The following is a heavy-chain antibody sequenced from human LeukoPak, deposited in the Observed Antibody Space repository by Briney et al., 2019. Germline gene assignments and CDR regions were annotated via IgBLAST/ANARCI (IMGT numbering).Heavy chain of an antibody. CDR2: IYTSGST. Sequence: SETLSLTCTVSGGSISSYYWSWIRQPAGKGLEWIGRIYTSGSTNYNPSLKSRVTMSVDTSKNQFSLKLTSVTAADTAVYYCARVEEGYGSGRRENFYYYYMDVWGKGTTVTISS. D-gene: IGHD3-10*01. CDR1: GGSISSYY. V-gene: IGHV4-4*07. J-gene: IGHJ6*03. CDR3: ARVEEGYGSGRRENFYYYYMDV.